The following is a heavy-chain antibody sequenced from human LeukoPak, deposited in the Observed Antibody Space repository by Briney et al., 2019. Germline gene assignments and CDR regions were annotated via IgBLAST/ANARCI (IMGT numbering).Heavy chain of an antibody. CDR1: GFTFSSYS. J-gene: IGHJ6*03. CDR3: ARGTPYNFYYYMDV. Sequence: PGGSLRLSCAASGFTFSSYSMNWVRQAPGKGLEWVSSISSSSSYIYYADSVKGRFTISRDNAKNSLYLQMNSLRAEDTAVYYCARGTPYNFYYYMDVWGKGTTVTVSS. CDR2: ISSSSSYI. D-gene: IGHD5-24*01. V-gene: IGHV3-21*01.